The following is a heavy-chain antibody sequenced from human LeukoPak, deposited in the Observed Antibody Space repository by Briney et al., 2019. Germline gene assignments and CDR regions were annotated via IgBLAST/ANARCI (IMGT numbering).Heavy chain of an antibody. CDR2: IYGAAET. Sequence: GGSLRLSCAISGLTVSSYYMAWVRQAPGKGLEWVTVIYGAAETYYVDSVKGRFTISRDNSKNTVYLRMNSPRPEDTAVYYCARDGKSGEMASFDYWGQGTLVTVSS. V-gene: IGHV3-66*02. D-gene: IGHD5-24*01. J-gene: IGHJ4*02. CDR3: ARDGKSGEMASFDY. CDR1: GLTVSSYY.